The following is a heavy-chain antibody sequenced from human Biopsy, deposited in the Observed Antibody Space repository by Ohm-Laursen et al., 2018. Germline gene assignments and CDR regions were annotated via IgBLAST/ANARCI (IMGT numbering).Heavy chain of an antibody. J-gene: IGHJ3*01. V-gene: IGHV1-69*06. CDR2: IIPFFGTS. Sequence: VSSMKVSCKASGGTFNGYGINWVRQASGQGLEWMGGIIPFFGTSDYAQTFQGRVTITADKSTSTSYMELTRLRSEDSAVYYCAAGTRYSSGWYNAVDFWGQGTMVTVSS. CDR1: GGTFNGYG. CDR3: AAGTRYSSGWYNAVDF. D-gene: IGHD6-19*01.